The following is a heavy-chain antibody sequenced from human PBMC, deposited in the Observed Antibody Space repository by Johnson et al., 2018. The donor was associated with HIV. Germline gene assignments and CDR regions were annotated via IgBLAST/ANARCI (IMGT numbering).Heavy chain of an antibody. Sequence: QVQLVESGGGLVQPGGSLRLSCAASGFTFSSYPMHWVRQAPGKGLEWVAVVSFDGSAKFYVDSVKGRFTISRDNNKNSLYLEMNSLRAEDTALYYCAKGPGDAFDIWGQGTMVTVSS. J-gene: IGHJ3*02. CDR1: GFTFSSYP. CDR2: VSFDGSAK. V-gene: IGHV3-30*18. CDR3: AKGPGDAFDI.